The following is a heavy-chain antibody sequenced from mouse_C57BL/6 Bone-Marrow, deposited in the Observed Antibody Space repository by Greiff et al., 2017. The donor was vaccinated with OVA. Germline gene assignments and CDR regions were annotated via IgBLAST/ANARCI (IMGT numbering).Heavy chain of an antibody. CDR1: GYTFTSYW. CDR2: IYPGSGST. V-gene: IGHV1-55*01. D-gene: IGHD1-1*01. J-gene: IGHJ1*03. CDR3: AIPSYYYGSSYWYFDV. Sequence: QVQLQQPGAELVKPGASVKMSCKASGYTFTSYWITWVKQRPGQGLEWIGDIYPGSGSTNYNEKFKSKATLTVAPSSSTAYMQLSSLTSEDSSVYYCAIPSYYYGSSYWYFDVWGTGTTVTVSS.